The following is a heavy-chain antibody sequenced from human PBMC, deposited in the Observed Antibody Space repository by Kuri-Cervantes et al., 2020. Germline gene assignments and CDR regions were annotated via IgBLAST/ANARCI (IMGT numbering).Heavy chain of an antibody. Sequence: GESLKISCAASGFTFSSYGMSWIRQAPGKGLEWVSYISSSGSSILYGDSVKGRFTISRDNAKNSLYLQMNSLRAEDTAVYYCARVADSTGYWGWGQGTQVTVSS. CDR2: ISSSGSSI. D-gene: IGHD3-22*01. J-gene: IGHJ1*01. CDR1: GFTFSSYG. CDR3: ARVADSTGYWG. V-gene: IGHV3-48*01.